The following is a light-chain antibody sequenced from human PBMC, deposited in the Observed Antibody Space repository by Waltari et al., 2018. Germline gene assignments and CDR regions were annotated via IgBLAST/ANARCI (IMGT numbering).Light chain of an antibody. Sequence: QSALPQPASVSGSPGQSITISCTGTSSDVGGYNYVSWYQQHPGKAPKLMIYEVSNRPSGGSNRFSGSKSGNTASLTISGLQAEDEADYYCSSYTSSSTVVFGGGTKLTVL. CDR1: SSDVGGYNY. CDR2: EVS. V-gene: IGLV2-14*01. J-gene: IGLJ2*01. CDR3: SSYTSSSTVV.